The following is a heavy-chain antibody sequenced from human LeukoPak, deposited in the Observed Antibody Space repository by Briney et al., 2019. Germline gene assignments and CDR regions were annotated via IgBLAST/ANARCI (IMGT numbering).Heavy chain of an antibody. J-gene: IGHJ4*02. CDR1: GYSISSGYY. CDR2: IYHSGRT. CDR3: ATYGYNGSGFSLRHW. Sequence: SETLSLTCTVPGYSISSGYYWGWIRQPPGKGLEWIGSIYHSGRTFYNPSLKSRVTISLDTSKNHFSVNMSSVPAADTAVYCCATYGYNGSGFSLRHWWGQGTLVTVSS. D-gene: IGHD5-24*01. V-gene: IGHV4-38-2*02.